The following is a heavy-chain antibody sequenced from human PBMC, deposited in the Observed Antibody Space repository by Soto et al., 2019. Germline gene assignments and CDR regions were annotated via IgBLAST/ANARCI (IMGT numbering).Heavy chain of an antibody. Sequence: GGSLRLSCAASGFTFSSYGMHWVRQAPGKGLEWVAVIWYDGSNKYYADSVKGRFTISRDNSKNTLYLQMNSLRAEDTAVYYCARSGSYYYGSGSYYNPYYYYYYMDVWGKGTTVTVSS. V-gene: IGHV3-33*01. CDR3: ARSGSYYYGSGSYYNPYYYYYYMDV. CDR2: IWYDGSNK. J-gene: IGHJ6*03. D-gene: IGHD3-10*01. CDR1: GFTFSSYG.